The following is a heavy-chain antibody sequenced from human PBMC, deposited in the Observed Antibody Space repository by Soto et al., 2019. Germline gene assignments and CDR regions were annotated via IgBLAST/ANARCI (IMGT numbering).Heavy chain of an antibody. Sequence: PSETLSLTCTVSGGTVSSGGYYWSWIRQPPGKGLEWIGYISSRGSTNYNPSLKSRVTISVDTSKNQFSLKLTSVTAADTAMYYCARHPWAPPPYYFDYWGQGTLVTVSS. CDR2: ISSRGST. V-gene: IGHV4-61*08. D-gene: IGHD7-27*01. J-gene: IGHJ4*02. CDR3: ARHPWAPPPYYFDY. CDR1: GGTVSSGGYY.